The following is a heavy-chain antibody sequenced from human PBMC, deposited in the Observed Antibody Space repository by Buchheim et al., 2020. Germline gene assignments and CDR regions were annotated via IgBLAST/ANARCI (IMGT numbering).Heavy chain of an antibody. Sequence: QVQLVESGGGVVQPGRSLRLSCAASGFTFSSYGMHWVRQAPGKGLEWVAVISYDGSNKYYADSVKGRFTISRDNSKNTLYLQMNSLRPEDTAVYYCARDSLRRDISTGYYIPYFYYGMDVWGQGTT. CDR1: GFTFSSYG. CDR3: ARDSLRRDISTGYYIPYFYYGMDV. D-gene: IGHD3-9*01. V-gene: IGHV3-30*03. J-gene: IGHJ6*02. CDR2: ISYDGSNK.